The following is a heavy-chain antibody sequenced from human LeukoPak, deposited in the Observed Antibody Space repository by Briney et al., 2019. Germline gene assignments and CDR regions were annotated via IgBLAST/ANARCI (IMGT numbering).Heavy chain of an antibody. D-gene: IGHD3-3*01. Sequence: GASVKVSCKASGYTFTSYDINWVRQATGQGLEWMGWMNPNSGNTGYAQKFQGRVTMTRNTSISTAYMELSSLRSEDTAVYHCARIHDFWSGSQNWFDPWGQGTLVTVSS. J-gene: IGHJ5*02. CDR1: GYTFTSYD. V-gene: IGHV1-8*01. CDR2: MNPNSGNT. CDR3: ARIHDFWSGSQNWFDP.